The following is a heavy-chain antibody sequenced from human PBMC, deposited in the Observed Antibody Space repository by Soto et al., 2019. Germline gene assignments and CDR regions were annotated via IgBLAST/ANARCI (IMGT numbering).Heavy chain of an antibody. V-gene: IGHV3-7*01. J-gene: IGHJ4*02. Sequence: PGGSLRLSCAASGFTFTAYSMSWVRQAPGKGLEWVANINQDGSGENYVASVRCRFAISRDNARSSVYLQMNSLTAEDTAVYYCARTLWPEDYWGQGTLVTVSS. CDR3: ARTLWPEDY. CDR1: GFTFTAYS. CDR2: INQDGSGE. D-gene: IGHD3-16*01.